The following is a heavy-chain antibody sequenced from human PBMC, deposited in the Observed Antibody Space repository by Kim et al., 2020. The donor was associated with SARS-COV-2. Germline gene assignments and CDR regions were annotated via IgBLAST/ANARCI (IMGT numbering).Heavy chain of an antibody. CDR2: IYHSGST. J-gene: IGHJ4*02. CDR3: ARDLGGVRPYYDILTGYGDY. Sequence: SETLSLTCAVSGGSISSSNWWSWVRQPPGKGLEWIGEIYHSGSTNYNPSLKSRVTISVDKSKNQFSLKLSSVTAADTAVYYCARDLGGVRPYYDILTGYGDYWGQGTLVTVSS. CDR1: GGSISSSNW. D-gene: IGHD3-9*01. V-gene: IGHV4-4*02.